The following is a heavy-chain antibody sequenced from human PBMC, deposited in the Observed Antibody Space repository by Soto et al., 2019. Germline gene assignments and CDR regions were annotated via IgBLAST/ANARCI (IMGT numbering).Heavy chain of an antibody. CDR1: GQSFSGHS. D-gene: IGHD1-1*01. CDR3: ARGSGIVALPGELEDVNYDY. J-gene: IGHJ4*02. Sequence: QVQLQQWGAGLVKPSETLSLSCAVYGQSFSGHSWAWIRQPPGKGLEWIGEINESGSTYYNPSLKRRVHISTDTSKNQFSLKLSSVSAADTAAYFCARGSGIVALPGELEDVNYDYWGQGTLVNVSS. V-gene: IGHV4-34*01. CDR2: INESGST.